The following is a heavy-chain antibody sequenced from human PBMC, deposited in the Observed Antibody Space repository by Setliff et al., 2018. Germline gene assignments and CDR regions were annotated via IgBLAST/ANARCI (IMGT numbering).Heavy chain of an antibody. Sequence: GGSLRLSCVVSGFTFSNFAMHWVRQAPGKGLEWLAFIRFDGHIKSYADSVKGRFTISRDNSKNRVYLQMQRLRVEDTAVYYCAADYYDIVTGYYNLDYWGQGTPVTVSS. CDR1: GFTFSNFA. V-gene: IGHV3-30*02. CDR3: AADYYDIVTGYYNLDY. D-gene: IGHD3-9*01. CDR2: IRFDGHIK. J-gene: IGHJ4*02.